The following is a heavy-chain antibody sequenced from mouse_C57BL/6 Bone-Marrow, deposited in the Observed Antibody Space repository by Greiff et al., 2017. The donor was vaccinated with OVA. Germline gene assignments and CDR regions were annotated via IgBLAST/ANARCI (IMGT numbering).Heavy chain of an antibody. CDR1: GFSLTSYG. Sequence: VKLVESGPGLVQPSQSLSITCTVSGFSLTSYGVHWVRQSPGKGLEWLGVIWRGGSTDYNAAFMSRLSITKDNSKSQVFFKMNSLQADDTAIYYCAKNYYGSSYGMDYWGQGTSVTVSS. V-gene: IGHV2-5*01. CDR3: AKNYYGSSYGMDY. CDR2: IWRGGST. D-gene: IGHD1-1*01. J-gene: IGHJ4*01.